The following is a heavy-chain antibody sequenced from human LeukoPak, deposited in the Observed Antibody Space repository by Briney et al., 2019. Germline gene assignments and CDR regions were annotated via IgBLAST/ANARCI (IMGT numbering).Heavy chain of an antibody. D-gene: IGHD2-15*01. Sequence: SETLSLTCTVSGGSISNYYWSWIRQPPGKGLEWIGYVYYSGSTNYNPSLKSRVTISVDTSKNQFSLRLSSVTAADTAVYYCARTLGYCSGGSCYEEWFDPWGQGTLVTVSS. V-gene: IGHV4-59*01. CDR3: ARTLGYCSGGSCYEEWFDP. J-gene: IGHJ5*02. CDR2: VYYSGST. CDR1: GGSISNYY.